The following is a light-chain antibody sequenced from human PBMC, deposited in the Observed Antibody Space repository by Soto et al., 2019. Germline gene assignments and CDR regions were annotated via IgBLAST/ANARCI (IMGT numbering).Light chain of an antibody. CDR3: QQRNVWPPIT. J-gene: IGKJ5*01. Sequence: LVLTQSPATLSLSPEERGTLSCTTSQSIHTSLAWYQQKSGKPPRLLIFDSTLRANGVPDRFGGSRSGTEFTLTINSLETEDFAVYYCQQRNVWPPITFGQGTRLEIK. CDR1: QSIHTS. CDR2: DST. V-gene: IGKV3-11*01.